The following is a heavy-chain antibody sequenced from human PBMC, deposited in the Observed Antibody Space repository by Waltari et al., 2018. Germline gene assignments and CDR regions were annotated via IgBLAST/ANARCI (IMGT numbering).Heavy chain of an antibody. CDR3: AREETRYCSSTSCSYYYYMDV. D-gene: IGHD2-2*01. CDR1: GGTFSSYA. Sequence: QVQLVQSGAEVKKPGSSVKVSCKASGGTFSSYALSSVRQAPGQGLEWMGGIIPIFGTANYAQKFQGRVTITADESTSTAYMELSSLRSEDTAVYYCAREETRYCSSTSCSYYYYMDVWGKGTTVTVSS. V-gene: IGHV1-69*01. CDR2: IIPIFGTA. J-gene: IGHJ6*03.